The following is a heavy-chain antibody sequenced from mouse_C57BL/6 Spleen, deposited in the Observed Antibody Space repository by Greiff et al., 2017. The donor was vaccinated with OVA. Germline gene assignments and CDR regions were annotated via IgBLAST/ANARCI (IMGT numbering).Heavy chain of an antibody. V-gene: IGHV2-5*01. J-gene: IGHJ1*03. D-gene: IGHD1-1*01. CDR2: IWRGGST. CDR3: AKKEDYYGSSNDWYFDV. CDR1: GFSLTSYG. Sequence: VQGVESGPGLVQPSQSLSITCTVSGFSLTSYGVHWVRQSPGKGLEWLGVIWRGGSTDYNAAFMSRLSITKDNSKSQVFFKMNSLQADDTAIYYCAKKEDYYGSSNDWYFDVWGTGTTVTVSS.